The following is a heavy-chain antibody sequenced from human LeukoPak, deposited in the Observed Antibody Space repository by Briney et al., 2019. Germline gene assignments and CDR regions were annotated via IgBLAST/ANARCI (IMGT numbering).Heavy chain of an antibody. CDR2: ISGSGGST. V-gene: IGHV3-23*01. CDR1: GFTFNNYA. Sequence: GGSLRLSCAASGFTFNNYAMNWVRQVPGKGLEWVSVISGSGGSTYNGDSVKGRFTISRDNSKNTLYLQMNSLRAEDTAVYYCARYYSSGPYYWGQGTLVTVSS. J-gene: IGHJ4*02. CDR3: ARYYSSGPYY. D-gene: IGHD3-22*01.